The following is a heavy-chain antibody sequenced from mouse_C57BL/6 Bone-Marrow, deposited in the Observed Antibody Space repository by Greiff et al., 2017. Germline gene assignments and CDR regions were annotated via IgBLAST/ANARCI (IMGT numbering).Heavy chain of an antibody. CDR2: IYPGSGST. Sequence: VKLQQPGAELVKPGASVKMSCKASGYTFTSYWITWVKQRPGQGLEWIGDIYPGSGSTNYNEKFKSKATLTVDTSSSTAYMQLSSLTSEDSAVYYCARQLLRRYYYAMDYWGQGTSVTVSS. V-gene: IGHV1-55*01. CDR3: ARQLLRRYYYAMDY. CDR1: GYTFTSYW. D-gene: IGHD1-1*01. J-gene: IGHJ4*01.